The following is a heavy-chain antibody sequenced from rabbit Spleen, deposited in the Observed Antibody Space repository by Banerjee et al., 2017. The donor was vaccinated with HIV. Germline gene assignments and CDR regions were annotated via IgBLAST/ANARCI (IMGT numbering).Heavy chain of an antibody. V-gene: IGHV1S45*01. CDR2: IAFGGDIT. Sequence: QEQLVESGGGLVQPEGSLTLTCTASGFSFSSSYDMCWVRQAPGKGLEWIGCIAFGGDITWYASWAKGRFTISKTSSTTVTLQMTSLTAADTATYFCARNMRYGGIAYSLTRLDLWGPGTLVTVS. CDR3: ARNMRYGGIAYSLTRLDL. J-gene: IGHJ3*01. D-gene: IGHD4-2*01. CDR1: GFSFSSSYD.